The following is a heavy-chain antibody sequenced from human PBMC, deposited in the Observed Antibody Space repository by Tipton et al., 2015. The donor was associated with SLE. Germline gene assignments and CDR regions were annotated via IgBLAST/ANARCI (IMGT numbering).Heavy chain of an antibody. J-gene: IGHJ4*02. CDR2: IKQDGSQK. V-gene: IGHV3-7*03. Sequence: GSLRLSCAASGFTFSSYWMRWVRQAPGKGLEWVANIKQDGSQKYYVDSVKGRFTISRDNVKNSLYLQMNSLRADDTAVYYCANLQRGELSGYYFDYWGQGTLVTVSS. CDR3: ANLQRGELSGYYFDY. CDR1: GFTFSSYW. D-gene: IGHD3-16*02.